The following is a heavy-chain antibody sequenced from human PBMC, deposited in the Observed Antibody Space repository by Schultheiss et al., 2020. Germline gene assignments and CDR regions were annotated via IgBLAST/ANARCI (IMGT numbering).Heavy chain of an antibody. J-gene: IGHJ4*02. Sequence: GSLRLSCAVYCGSFSGYYWSWIRQPPGKGLEWIGEINHSGSTNYNPSLKSRVTISVDTSKNQFSLKLSSVTAADTAVYYCARGRADYIWGSYRYYFDYWGQGTLVTVSS. CDR3: ARGRADYIWGSYRYYFDY. CDR2: INHSGST. CDR1: CGSFSGYY. V-gene: IGHV4-34*01. D-gene: IGHD3-16*02.